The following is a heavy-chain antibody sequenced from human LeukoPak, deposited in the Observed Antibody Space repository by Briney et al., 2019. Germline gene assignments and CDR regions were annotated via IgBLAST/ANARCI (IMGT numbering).Heavy chain of an antibody. CDR1: GFTFSYYS. CDR3: ARSRTSDY. J-gene: IGHJ4*02. D-gene: IGHD3/OR15-3a*01. CDR2: ISSSSSYI. Sequence: PGGSLRLSCAASGFTFSYYSMNWVRQAPGKGLEWVSSISSSSSYIYYADSMKGRFTISRDNAKNSLNLQMSSLRAEDTAVYYCARSRTSDYWGQGTLVTVSS. V-gene: IGHV3-21*01.